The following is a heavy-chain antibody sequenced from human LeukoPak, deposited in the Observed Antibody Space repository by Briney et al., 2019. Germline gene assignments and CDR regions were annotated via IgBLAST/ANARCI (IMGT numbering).Heavy chain of an antibody. Sequence: ASVRLSCKVSGYTLTELSMHWVRQAPGKGLEWMGGFDPEDGETIYAQKFQGRVTMTEDTSTDTAYMELSSLRSEDTAVYYCATAHFGWFGEYGGLDYWGQGTLVTVSS. V-gene: IGHV1-24*01. D-gene: IGHD3-10*01. J-gene: IGHJ4*02. CDR2: FDPEDGET. CDR3: ATAHFGWFGEYGGLDY. CDR1: GYTLTELS.